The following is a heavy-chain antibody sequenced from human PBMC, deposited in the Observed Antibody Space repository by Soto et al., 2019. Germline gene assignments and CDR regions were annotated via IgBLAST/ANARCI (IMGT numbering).Heavy chain of an antibody. CDR1: GYTFTSYG. V-gene: IGHV1-18*01. J-gene: IGHJ3*02. D-gene: IGHD3-10*01. Sequence: ASVKVSCKASGYTFTSYGISWVRQAPGQGLEWMGWISAYNGNTNYAQKLQGRVTITTDTSTSTAYMELRSLRSDDTAVYYCARIVGSMVRGVMSVRPDIWGQGTMVTVSS. CDR2: ISAYNGNT. CDR3: ARIVGSMVRGVMSVRPDI.